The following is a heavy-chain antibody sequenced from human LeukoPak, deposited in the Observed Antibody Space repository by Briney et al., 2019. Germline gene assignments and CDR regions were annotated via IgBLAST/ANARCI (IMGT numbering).Heavy chain of an antibody. V-gene: IGHV4-59*11. J-gene: IGHJ6*02. CDR1: GGSISGHY. CDR3: ARFGVDYDMDV. Sequence: PSETLSLTCTVSGGSISGHYWTCIRQPPGKGLDWMGQIHYSGRPDYTPSLKSRVTISVDTSKNQLSLKVTSVTGADTAVYYCARFGVDYDMDVWGQGTTVTVSS. CDR2: IHYSGRP. D-gene: IGHD3-16*01.